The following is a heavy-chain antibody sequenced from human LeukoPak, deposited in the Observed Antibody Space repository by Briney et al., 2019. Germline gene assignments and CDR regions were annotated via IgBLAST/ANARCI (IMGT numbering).Heavy chain of an antibody. D-gene: IGHD3-22*01. CDR1: GGSISSGTYY. J-gene: IGHJ4*02. V-gene: IGHV4-39*01. CDR2: IYYSGST. CDR3: ARNVSTGYFDY. Sequence: PSETLSLTCTVSGGSISSGTYYWGWVRQPPGKGLEWIGSIYYSGSTSYNPSLKSRVTISVDTSKNQFSLQLRSVTAADTAVYYCARNVSTGYFDYWGQGTLVTVSS.